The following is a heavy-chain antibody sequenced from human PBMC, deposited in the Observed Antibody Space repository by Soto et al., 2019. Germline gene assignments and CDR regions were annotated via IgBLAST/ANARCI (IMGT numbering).Heavy chain of an antibody. J-gene: IGHJ4*02. D-gene: IGHD1-7*01. CDR3: ARDGIGGTVFRGYLDY. Sequence: GGSLRLSCAVPGGIFHGYGMHWVRQAPGKGLEWVAIIRFDGSNEEYADSVKGRFTISRDNSKNTLYLQMNTQGAEDTAVYYCARDGIGGTVFRGYLDYWGRGTVVTVSS. V-gene: IGHV3-33*01. CDR1: GGIFHGYG. CDR2: IRFDGSNE.